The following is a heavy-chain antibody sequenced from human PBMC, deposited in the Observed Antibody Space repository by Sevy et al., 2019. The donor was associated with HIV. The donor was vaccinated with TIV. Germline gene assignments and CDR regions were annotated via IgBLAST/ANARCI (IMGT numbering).Heavy chain of an antibody. J-gene: IGHJ4*02. CDR2: IIPIFGTA. D-gene: IGHD5-18*01. V-gene: IGHV1-69*13. Sequence: ASVKVSCKASGGTFSSYAISWVRQAPGQGLEWMGGIIPIFGTANYAQKFQDRVTITADESTSTTYMELSSLRSEDTAVYFCARGITSMFGGGYYFDYWGQGTLVTVSS. CDR3: ARGITSMFGGGYYFDY. CDR1: GGTFSSYA.